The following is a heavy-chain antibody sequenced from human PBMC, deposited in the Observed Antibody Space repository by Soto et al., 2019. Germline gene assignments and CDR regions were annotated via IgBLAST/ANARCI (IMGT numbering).Heavy chain of an antibody. J-gene: IGHJ3*01. Sequence: SEPLILTCAFSVYTIRSGYYWALIRQPPRTGLEWVASIYHSGTTYYNPSLTSRVTISVDTSKNQFSLKLSSVTAADSAVYYWERMESGGSYPNWVDGKDVWGQ. D-gene: IGHD1-26*01. CDR3: ERMESGGSYPNWVDGKDV. CDR2: IYHSGTT. CDR1: VYTIRSGYY. V-gene: IGHV4-38-2*01.